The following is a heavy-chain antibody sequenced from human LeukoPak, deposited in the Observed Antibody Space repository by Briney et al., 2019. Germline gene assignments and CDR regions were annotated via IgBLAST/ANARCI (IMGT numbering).Heavy chain of an antibody. Sequence: SETLSLTCTVSGGSMSNYYWSWIRQPPGKGPEWIGYIYTSGRINYNPSLKSRVTISVDTSKNQFSLKLSSVTAADTAVYYCAREDPQTTVPEGMDVWGQGTTVIVSS. D-gene: IGHD4-17*01. J-gene: IGHJ6*02. CDR1: GGSMSNYY. CDR3: AREDPQTTVPEGMDV. V-gene: IGHV4-4*09. CDR2: IYTSGRI.